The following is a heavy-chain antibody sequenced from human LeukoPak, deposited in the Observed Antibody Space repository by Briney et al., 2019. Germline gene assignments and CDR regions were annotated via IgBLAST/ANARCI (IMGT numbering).Heavy chain of an antibody. J-gene: IGHJ4*02. CDR1: GFTFSSSW. CDR2: IKQDGSEK. V-gene: IGHV3-7*01. CDR3: ARDRVAVTGYFDY. Sequence: GGSLRLSCAASGFTFSSSWMSWVRQAPGKGLEWVANIKQDGSEKYYVDSVKGRFTISRDNAKNSLYLQMNSLRAEDTAVYYCARDRVAVTGYFDYWGQGTLVTVSS. D-gene: IGHD6-19*01.